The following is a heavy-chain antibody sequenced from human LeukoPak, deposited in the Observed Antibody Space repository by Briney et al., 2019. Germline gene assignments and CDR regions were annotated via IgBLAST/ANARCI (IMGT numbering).Heavy chain of an antibody. J-gene: IGHJ4*02. D-gene: IGHD3-22*01. CDR3: ARGVGDSSGYYYHYFDY. CDR1: RGTFSSYA. Sequence: SVKVSCKASRGTFSSYAISWVRQAPGQGLEWMGGIIPIFGTANYAQKFEGRVTITTDDSPSTAYMELSSLRSEDTAVYYCARGVGDSSGYYYHYFDYWGQGTLVTVSS. V-gene: IGHV1-69*05. CDR2: IIPIFGTA.